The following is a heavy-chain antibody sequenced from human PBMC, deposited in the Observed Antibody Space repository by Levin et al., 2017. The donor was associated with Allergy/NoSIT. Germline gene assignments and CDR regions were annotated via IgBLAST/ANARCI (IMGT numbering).Heavy chain of an antibody. CDR3: ARHGNWGSDY. CDR1: SVPISNSSYY. Sequence: GSLRLSCTVSSVPISNSSYYWGWIRQPPGKGLEWIGNFDYGGTTYYNPSLQSRVTISVDTSKKQFSLKLSSVTAADTAVYYCARHGNWGSDYWGQGTLVTVSS. CDR2: FDYGGTT. V-gene: IGHV4-39*01. D-gene: IGHD3-16*01. J-gene: IGHJ4*02.